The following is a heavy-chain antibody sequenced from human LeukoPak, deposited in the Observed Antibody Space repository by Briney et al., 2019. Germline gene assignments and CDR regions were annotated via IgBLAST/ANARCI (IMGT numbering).Heavy chain of an antibody. V-gene: IGHV3-21*01. J-gene: IGHJ4*02. CDR2: ISCSSSYI. Sequence: PGGSLRLSCAASGFTFSSYSMNWVRQAPGKGLVWVSSISCSSSYIYYADSVKGLFTISRDYAENSLYLKVNSLSAEDTAAFYFARGHTVTSYFDYWGQGTLVTVSS. CDR1: GFTFSSYS. D-gene: IGHD4-17*01. CDR3: ARGHTVTSYFDY.